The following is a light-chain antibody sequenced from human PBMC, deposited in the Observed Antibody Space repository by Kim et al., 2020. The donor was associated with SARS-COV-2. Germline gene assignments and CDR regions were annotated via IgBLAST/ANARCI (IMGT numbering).Light chain of an antibody. CDR3: QSPDSSATYRV. V-gene: IGLV3-25*03. Sequence: SYVLTQPSSVSVSPGQTARITCSGDALPKQYSYWYQQKPGQAPVLVIYKDTERPSGIPARFSGSSSGTTVTLTISGVQAEDEADYYCQSPDSSATYRVFGGGTQLTVL. CDR2: KDT. J-gene: IGLJ3*02. CDR1: ALPKQY.